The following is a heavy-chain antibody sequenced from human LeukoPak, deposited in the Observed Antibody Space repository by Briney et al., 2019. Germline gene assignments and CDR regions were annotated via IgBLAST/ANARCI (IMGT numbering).Heavy chain of an antibody. CDR1: DGSISSSSYY. CDR2: IYYSGST. V-gene: IGHV4-39*07. J-gene: IGHJ6*03. CDR3: ARGGGSYSYYYYMDV. D-gene: IGHD1-26*01. Sequence: PSETLSLTCTVSDGSISSSSYYWGWIRQPPGKGLEWIGNIYYSGSTYYKPSLKSRVTISIDTSKNQFSLKLSSVTAADTAVYYCARGGGSYSYYYYMDVWGKGTTVTVSS.